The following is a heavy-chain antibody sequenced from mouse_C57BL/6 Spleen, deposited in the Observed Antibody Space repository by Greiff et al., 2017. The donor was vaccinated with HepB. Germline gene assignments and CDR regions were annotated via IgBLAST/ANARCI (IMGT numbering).Heavy chain of an antibody. V-gene: IGHV1-15*01. Sequence: LVESGAELVRPGASVTLSCKASGYTFTDYEMHWVKQTPVHGLEWIGAIDPETGGTAYNQKFKGKAILTADKSSSTAYMELRSLTSEDSAVYYCTREGTDYGFHFDYWGQGTTLTVSS. J-gene: IGHJ2*01. D-gene: IGHD2-2*01. CDR3: TREGTDYGFHFDY. CDR2: IDPETGGT. CDR1: GYTFTDYE.